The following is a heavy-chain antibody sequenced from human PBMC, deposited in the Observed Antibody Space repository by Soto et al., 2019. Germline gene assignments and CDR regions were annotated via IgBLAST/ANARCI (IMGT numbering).Heavy chain of an antibody. J-gene: IGHJ4*02. D-gene: IGHD3-22*01. V-gene: IGHV3-23*01. CDR2: VSHSGTST. CDR3: ARQIYDSDTGPNFQYYFDS. CDR1: GFTFSTYA. Sequence: PGGSLRLSCATSGFTFSTYAMSWVRQAPGKGLEWVSAVSHSGTSTYYADSVKGHVTISVTKSITTVFLQWSSLRASDTAMYYCARQIYDSDTGPNFQYYFDSWGQGTPVTVSS.